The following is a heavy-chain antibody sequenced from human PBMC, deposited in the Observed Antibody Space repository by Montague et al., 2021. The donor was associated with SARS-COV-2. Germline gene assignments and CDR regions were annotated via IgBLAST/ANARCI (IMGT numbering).Heavy chain of an antibody. CDR3: ARVGWELRVGDYYFDY. CDR1: GGSISPYY. V-gene: IGHV4-59*01. J-gene: IGHJ4*02. Sequence: SETLSLTCTVSGGSISPYYWSWIWLPPGKGQEWIGIIYYSGSTNSYSSLSRRLTISVDTSANRFSLKLTSVTPADTAVYYCARVGWELRVGDYYFDYWGQGTLVTVSS. CDR2: IYYSGST. D-gene: IGHD1-26*01.